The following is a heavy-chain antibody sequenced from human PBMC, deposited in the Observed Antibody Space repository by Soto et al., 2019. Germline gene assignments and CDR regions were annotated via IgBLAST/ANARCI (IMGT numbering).Heavy chain of an antibody. D-gene: IGHD3-9*01. CDR1: GYSFTSYW. CDR3: ARLRYDILTGYPPHYYYYGMDV. Sequence: GESLKISCKGSGYSFTSYWIGWVRQMPGKGLEWMGIIYPGDSDTRYSPSFQGQVTISADKSISTAYLQWSSLKASDTAMYYCARLRYDILTGYPPHYYYYGMDVWGQGTTVTVSS. J-gene: IGHJ6*02. CDR2: IYPGDSDT. V-gene: IGHV5-51*01.